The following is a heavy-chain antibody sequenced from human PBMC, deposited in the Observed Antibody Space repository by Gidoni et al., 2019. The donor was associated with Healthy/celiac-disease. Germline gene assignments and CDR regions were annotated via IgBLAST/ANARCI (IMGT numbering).Heavy chain of an antibody. D-gene: IGHD3-22*01. CDR2: ISSSGSTI. Sequence: EVQLVESGGGLVQPGGSLRLACADSVFAVRTSEMNWVRQAPGKGLEWVSDISSSGSTIYYADSVKGRFTISRDNAKNSLYLQMNSLSAEDTAVYYCAREGPYDSSGYYYSSFDYWGQGTLVTVSS. J-gene: IGHJ4*02. V-gene: IGHV3-48*03. CDR1: VFAVRTSE. CDR3: AREGPYDSSGYYYSSFDY.